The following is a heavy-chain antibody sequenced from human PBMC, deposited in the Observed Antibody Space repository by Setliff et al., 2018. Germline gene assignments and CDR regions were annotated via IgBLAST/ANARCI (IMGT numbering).Heavy chain of an antibody. V-gene: IGHV4-34*01. D-gene: IGHD3-9*01. J-gene: IGHJ3*01. CDR1: GGSFSGYY. Sequence: PSETLSLTCAVYGGSFSGYYWSWIRQPPGKGLEWIGEINHSGSTNYNPSLKSRVTISVDTSKNQFSLKLTSVTAADTAVYYCARASSLTRKHLAFDLWGQGTMVTVSS. CDR2: INHSGST. CDR3: ARASSLTRKHLAFDL.